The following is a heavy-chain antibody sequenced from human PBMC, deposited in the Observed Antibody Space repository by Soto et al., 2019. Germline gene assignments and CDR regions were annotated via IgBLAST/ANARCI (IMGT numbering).Heavy chain of an antibody. CDR2: IIPIFGTA. J-gene: IGHJ6*02. D-gene: IGHD2-15*01. Sequence: QVQLVQSGAEVKKPGSSVKVSCKASGGTFSSYAISWVRQAPGQGLEWMGGIIPIFGTANYAQKFQGGVTITADESTSTAYMDLSSLRSEDTAVYYCASAILGYCSGGSCYSAYYYYGMDVWGHGTTVTVSS. V-gene: IGHV1-69*12. CDR3: ASAILGYCSGGSCYSAYYYYGMDV. CDR1: GGTFSSYA.